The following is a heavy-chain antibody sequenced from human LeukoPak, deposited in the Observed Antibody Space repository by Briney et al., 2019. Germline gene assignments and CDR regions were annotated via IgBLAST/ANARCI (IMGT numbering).Heavy chain of an antibody. CDR2: IYHSGST. D-gene: IGHD6-19*01. CDR3: ARATIAVAGDFDY. Sequence: SETLSLTCAVYGGSFSGYYWSWIRQPPGKGLEWIGEIYHSGSTNYNPSLKSRVTISVDKSKNQFSLKLSSVTAADTAVYYCARATIAVAGDFDYWGQGTLVTVSS. V-gene: IGHV4-34*01. CDR1: GGSFSGYY. J-gene: IGHJ4*02.